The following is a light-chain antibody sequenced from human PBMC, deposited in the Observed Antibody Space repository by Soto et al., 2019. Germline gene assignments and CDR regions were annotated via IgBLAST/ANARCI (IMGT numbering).Light chain of an antibody. CDR3: QQDGTSPRT. CDR1: QSVSGSY. V-gene: IGKV3-20*01. CDR2: GAS. Sequence: EIVLTQSPGTLSLSPGERATLSCRASQSVSGSYLAWYQQTPGQPPRLLIYGASNRPTGIPDRFSGSGSGTDFTLTISRLEPEDFAVYYCQQDGTSPRTFGQGTKVEIK. J-gene: IGKJ1*01.